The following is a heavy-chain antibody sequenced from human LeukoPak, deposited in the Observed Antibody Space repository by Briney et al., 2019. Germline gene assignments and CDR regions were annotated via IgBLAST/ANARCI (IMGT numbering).Heavy chain of an antibody. J-gene: IGHJ4*02. V-gene: IGHV1-2*02. CDR1: GYTFTGYY. CDR3: ARGASFWSGYYTGNEYYFDY. D-gene: IGHD3-3*01. CDR2: INPNSGGT. Sequence: ASVKVSCKASGYTFTGYYMHWVRQAPGQGLEWMGWINPNSGGTNYAQKFQGRVTMTRDTSISTAYMELSRLRSDDTAVYYCARGASFWSGYYTGNEYYFDYWGQGTLVTVSS.